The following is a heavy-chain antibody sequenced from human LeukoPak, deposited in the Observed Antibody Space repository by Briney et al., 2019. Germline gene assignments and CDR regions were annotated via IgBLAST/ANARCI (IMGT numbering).Heavy chain of an antibody. CDR2: IRTDGTIT. CDR3: AREGTGSYMDV. D-gene: IGHD1/OR15-1a*01. Sequence: PGGSLRLSCAASGFTFSSYWMHWVRQAPGKGLVWVSRIRTDGTITTYADSVKGRFSISRDNAKNTLYLQVNSLRVEDTAVYYCAREGTGSYMDVWGEGTTVTVSS. V-gene: IGHV3-74*01. CDR1: GFTFSSYW. J-gene: IGHJ6*03.